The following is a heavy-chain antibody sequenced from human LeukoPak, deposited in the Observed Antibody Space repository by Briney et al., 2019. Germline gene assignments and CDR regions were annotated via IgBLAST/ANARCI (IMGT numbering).Heavy chain of an antibody. V-gene: IGHV4-61*01. J-gene: IGHJ4*02. CDR3: ARAPRGYCSSTSCYAYFDY. CDR1: GGSVSSGSYY. CDR2: IYNSGST. Sequence: SETLSLTCTVSGGSVSSGSYYWSWIRQPPGKGLEWIEYIYNSGSTNYNPSLKSRVTISVDTSKNQFSLKLSSVTAADTAVYYCARAPRGYCSSTSCYAYFDYWGQGTLVTVSS. D-gene: IGHD2-2*01.